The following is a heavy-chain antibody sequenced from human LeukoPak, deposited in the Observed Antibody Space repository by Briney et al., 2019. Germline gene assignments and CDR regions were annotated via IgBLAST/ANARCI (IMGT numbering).Heavy chain of an antibody. D-gene: IGHD5-24*01. CDR1: GGTLRRHT. Sequence: GASVKVSCKASGGTLRRHTITWVRQAPGQGLEWMGRIIPMMGIANYAQKFQGRVTITADTSTDTAYMDLISLRSEDTAVYYCARGRNKRDSYNFGYWGQGTLVTVSS. CDR3: ARGRNKRDSYNFGY. V-gene: IGHV1-69*02. J-gene: IGHJ4*02. CDR2: IIPMMGIA.